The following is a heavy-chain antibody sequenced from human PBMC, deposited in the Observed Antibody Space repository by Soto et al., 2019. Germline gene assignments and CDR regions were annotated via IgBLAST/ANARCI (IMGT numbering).Heavy chain of an antibody. Sequence: QVQLVESGGGVVQPGRSLRLSCAASGFTFSSYGMHWVRQAPGKGLEWVAVIWYDGSNKYYADCVKGRFTISRDNSKNTLYLQMNSLRAEDTAVYYCARDGSCYLGGLVGLVAYWGQGTLVTVSS. D-gene: IGHD6-13*01. CDR3: ARDGSCYLGGLVGLVAY. CDR1: GFTFSSYG. V-gene: IGHV3-33*01. J-gene: IGHJ4*02. CDR2: IWYDGSNK.